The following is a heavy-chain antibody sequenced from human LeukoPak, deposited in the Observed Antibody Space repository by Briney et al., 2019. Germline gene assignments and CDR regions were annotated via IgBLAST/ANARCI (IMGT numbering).Heavy chain of an antibody. D-gene: IGHD2-15*01. CDR2: TSGSGGSGST. J-gene: IGHJ4*02. Sequence: PGGSLRLSCAASGFTFSSFAMSWVRQAPGKGLEWVSGTSGSGGSGSTYYADSVKGRFTISRDNSKNTLYLQMNSLRAEDTAVYYCAKSGLNRFDYWGQGTLVTVSS. CDR3: AKSGLNRFDY. V-gene: IGHV3-23*01. CDR1: GFTFSSFA.